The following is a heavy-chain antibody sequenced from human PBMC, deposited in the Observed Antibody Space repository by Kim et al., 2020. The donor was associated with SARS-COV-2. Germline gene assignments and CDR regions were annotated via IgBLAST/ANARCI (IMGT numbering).Heavy chain of an antibody. Sequence: GGSLRLSCAASGFTFSSYSMNWVRQAPGKGLEWVSYISSSSSTIYYADSVKGRFTISRDNAKNSLYLQMNSLRAEDTAVYYCARDQGHLGLLWFGLETDAFDIWGQGTMVTVSS. V-gene: IGHV3-48*04. CDR2: ISSSSSTI. CDR1: GFTFSSYS. D-gene: IGHD3-10*01. J-gene: IGHJ3*02. CDR3: ARDQGHLGLLWFGLETDAFDI.